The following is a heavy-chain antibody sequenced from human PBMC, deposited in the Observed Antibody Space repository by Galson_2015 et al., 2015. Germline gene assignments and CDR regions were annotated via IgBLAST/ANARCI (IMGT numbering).Heavy chain of an antibody. V-gene: IGHV1-69*13. J-gene: IGHJ5*02. D-gene: IGHD1-26*01. CDR3: ARARCGSYHRTQMSLHNCFAP. CDR1: GGTFSSYA. CDR2: IIPIFGTA. Sequence: SVKVSCKASGGTFSSYAISWVRQAPGQGLEWMGGIIPIFGTANYAQKFQGRVTITADESTSTAYMELSSLRSEDTAVYYCARARCGSYHRTQMSLHNCFAPWCHATPVPVSS.